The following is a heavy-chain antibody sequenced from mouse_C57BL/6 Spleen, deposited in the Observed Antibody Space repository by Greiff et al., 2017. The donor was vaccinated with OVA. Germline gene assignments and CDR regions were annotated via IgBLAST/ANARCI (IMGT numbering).Heavy chain of an antibody. Sequence: VQLQQSGAELVKPGASVKLSCKASGYTFTSYWMQWVKQRPGQGLEWIGEIDPSDSYTNYNQKFKGKATLTVDTSSSTAYMQLSSLTSEDSAVYDCARRAGTGYFDVWGTGTTVTVSS. CDR1: GYTFTSYW. V-gene: IGHV1-50*01. D-gene: IGHD3-3*01. CDR2: IDPSDSYT. CDR3: ARRAGTGYFDV. J-gene: IGHJ1*03.